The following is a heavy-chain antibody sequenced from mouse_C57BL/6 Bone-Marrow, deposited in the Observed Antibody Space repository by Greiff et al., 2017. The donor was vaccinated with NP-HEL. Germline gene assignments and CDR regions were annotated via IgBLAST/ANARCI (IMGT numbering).Heavy chain of an antibody. CDR1: GYTFTSYW. D-gene: IGHD1-1*01. CDR3: AREYYGSSVFDY. CDR2: IDPSDSYT. Sequence: QVQLQQPGAELVMPGASVKLSCKASGYTFTSYWMHWVKQRPGQGLEWIGEIDPSDSYTNYNQKFKGKSTLTVDKSSSTAYMQLSSLTSEDSAVYYCAREYYGSSVFDYWGQGTTLTVSS. V-gene: IGHV1-69*01. J-gene: IGHJ2*01.